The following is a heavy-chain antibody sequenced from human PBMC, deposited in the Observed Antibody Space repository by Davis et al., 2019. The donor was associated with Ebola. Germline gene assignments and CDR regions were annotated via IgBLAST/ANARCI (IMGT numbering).Heavy chain of an antibody. V-gene: IGHV3-7*01. CDR1: GFSFGNLW. J-gene: IGHJ3*02. D-gene: IGHD1-26*01. CDR2: INEYGGVT. CDR3: ARDHGGRYLTIEGAFDI. Sequence: PGGSLRLSCAASGFSFGNLWMSWVRQAPGKGLEWVALINEYGGVTLYVDSVKGRFTISRDNAKNSLYLQMNSLRAEDTAVYYCARDHGGRYLTIEGAFDIWGQGTMVTVSS.